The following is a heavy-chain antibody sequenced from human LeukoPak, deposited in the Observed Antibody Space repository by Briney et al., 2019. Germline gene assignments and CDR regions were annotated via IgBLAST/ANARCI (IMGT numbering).Heavy chain of an antibody. J-gene: IGHJ4*02. CDR3: AKGRGGLYSGYDN. D-gene: IGHD5-12*01. Sequence: GGSLRLSCAASGFTSSSYAMNWVRQAPGKGLEWVSSISGSGGSTYYADSVKGRFTISRDNSKSTLYLQMNSLRAEDTAVYSCAKGRGGLYSGYDNWGQGTLVTVSS. CDR1: GFTSSSYA. V-gene: IGHV3-23*01. CDR2: ISGSGGST.